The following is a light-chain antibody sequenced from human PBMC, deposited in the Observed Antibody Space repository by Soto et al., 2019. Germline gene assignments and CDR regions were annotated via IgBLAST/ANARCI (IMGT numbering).Light chain of an antibody. CDR1: QSVNTN. Sequence: EIVMTQSPATLSVSPGERATLSCRATQSVNTNLAWYQQRPGQAPRLLIYDASTRATGIPARFSGGGSGTEFTLTISSLQSEDFAVYYCQQSNNWPRTFGQGTKVDI. CDR2: DAS. J-gene: IGKJ1*01. V-gene: IGKV3-15*01. CDR3: QQSNNWPRT.